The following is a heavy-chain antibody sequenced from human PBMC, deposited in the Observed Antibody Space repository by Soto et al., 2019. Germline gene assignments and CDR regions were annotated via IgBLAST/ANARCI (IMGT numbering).Heavy chain of an antibody. V-gene: IGHV3-30*18. CDR2: ISYDGSNK. CDR3: AKDVVVGATPGLGDYYYYYGMDV. J-gene: IGHJ6*02. Sequence: QVQLVESGGGVVQHGRSLRLSCAASGFTFSSYGMHWVRQAPGKGLEWVAVISYDGSNKYYADSVKGRFTISRDNSKNPLYLQMNSLGAEDTAVYYCAKDVVVGATPGLGDYYYYYGMDVWGQGATVTVSS. CDR1: GFTFSSYG. D-gene: IGHD1-26*01.